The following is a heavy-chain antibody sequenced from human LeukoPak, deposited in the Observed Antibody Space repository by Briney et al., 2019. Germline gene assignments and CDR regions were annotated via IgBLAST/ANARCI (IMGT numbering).Heavy chain of an antibody. CDR3: ARDLTDVPAATGYYYYGMDV. D-gene: IGHD2-2*01. V-gene: IGHV3-11*01. J-gene: IGHJ6*02. CDR2: ISSSGSTI. Sequence: GGSLRLSCAASGFTFSDYYMSWIRQAPGKGLGWGSYISSSGSTIYYADSVKGRFTISRDNAKNSLYLQMNSLRAEDTAVYYCARDLTDVPAATGYYYYGMDVWGQGTTVTVSS. CDR1: GFTFSDYY.